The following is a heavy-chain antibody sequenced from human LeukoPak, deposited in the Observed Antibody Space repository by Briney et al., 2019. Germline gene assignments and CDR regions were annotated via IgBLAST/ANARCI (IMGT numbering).Heavy chain of an antibody. CDR3: AELGITMIGGV. CDR1: GFTFSSDW. Sequence: GGSLRLSCAASGFTFSSDWMSWVRQAAGKGLEWVANIKQDGSEKYYVDSVKGRFTISRDNAKNSLYLQMNSLRAEDTAVYYCAELGITMIGGVWGKGTTVTISS. J-gene: IGHJ6*04. D-gene: IGHD3-10*02. CDR2: IKQDGSEK. V-gene: IGHV3-7*01.